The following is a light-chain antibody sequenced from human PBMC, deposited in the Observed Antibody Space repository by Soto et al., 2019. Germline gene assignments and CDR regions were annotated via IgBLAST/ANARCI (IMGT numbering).Light chain of an antibody. CDR2: GAS. J-gene: IGKJ3*01. V-gene: IGKV3D-15*01. CDR3: QQYDHWPFT. Sequence: EIVMTQSPATLSVSPGERATLSCRASQSVSGNLAWYQQKPGQAPRLLICGASTRATGLPARFSGSGSGTEFTLTISSLQSEDFALYYCQQYDHWPFTFGPGTKVDI. CDR1: QSVSGN.